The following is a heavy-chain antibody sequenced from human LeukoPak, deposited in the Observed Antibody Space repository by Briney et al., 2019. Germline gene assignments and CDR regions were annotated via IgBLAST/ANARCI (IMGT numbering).Heavy chain of an antibody. D-gene: IGHD3-9*01. Sequence: NPSQTLSLTCTVSGDSISSGDYYWTWIRQPPGKGLEWIGYIYYNGITYYNPSLKSRVIISVYQPKKQFSLKLSSVTAADTAVYYCAGAVTGYYLSHYYFPYWGRGTLVTVSS. CDR1: GDSISSGDYY. CDR3: AGAVTGYYLSHYYFPY. CDR2: IYYNGIT. J-gene: IGHJ4*02. V-gene: IGHV4-30-4*01.